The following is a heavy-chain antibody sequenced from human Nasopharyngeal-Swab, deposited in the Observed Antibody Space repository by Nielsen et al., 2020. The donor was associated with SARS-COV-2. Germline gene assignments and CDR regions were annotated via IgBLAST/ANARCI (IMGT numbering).Heavy chain of an antibody. CDR1: GFTFSSYG. CDR3: AREFSSWYAIGHYYYYYGMDV. D-gene: IGHD6-13*01. J-gene: IGHJ6*02. Sequence: SLKISCAASGFTFSSYGMHWLRQAPGKGLEWVAAIWYDGSNKYYAYSVKGRFTISRDNSKNTLYMQMNSLRAEDTAVYYCAREFSSWYAIGHYYYYYGMDVWGQGTTVTVSS. V-gene: IGHV3-33*01. CDR2: IWYDGSNK.